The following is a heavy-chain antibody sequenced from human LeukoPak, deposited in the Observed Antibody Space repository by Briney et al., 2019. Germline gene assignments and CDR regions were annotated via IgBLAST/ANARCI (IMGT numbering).Heavy chain of an antibody. CDR3: ARDPQLGGYFDY. Sequence: ASVKVSCKASEFTFTDYYIHWVRQAPGQGLEWMGWINPYSGATNYAQKFQGLVTMTRDTSISTAYMELSRLRSDDTALYYCARDPQLGGYFDYWGQGTLVTVSS. CDR1: EFTFTDYY. D-gene: IGHD3-10*01. CDR2: INPYSGAT. V-gene: IGHV1-2*04. J-gene: IGHJ4*02.